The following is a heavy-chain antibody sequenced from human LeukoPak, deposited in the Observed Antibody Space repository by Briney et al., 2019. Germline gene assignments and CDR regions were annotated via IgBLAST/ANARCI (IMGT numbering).Heavy chain of an antibody. D-gene: IGHD3-16*02. CDR3: ARHRGSYRYNSFDY. V-gene: IGHV5-51*01. Sequence: KVSCKASGYTFTSYWIGWVRQMPGKGLEWMGIIYPGDSDTRYSPSFQGQVTISADKSISTAYLQWSSLKASDTAMYYCARHRGSYRYNSFDYWGQGTLVTVSS. J-gene: IGHJ4*02. CDR2: IYPGDSDT. CDR1: GYTFTSYW.